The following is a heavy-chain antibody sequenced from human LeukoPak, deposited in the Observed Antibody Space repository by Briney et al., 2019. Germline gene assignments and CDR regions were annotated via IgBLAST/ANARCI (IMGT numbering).Heavy chain of an antibody. CDR2: ISSSSSYI. D-gene: IGHD6-13*01. J-gene: IGHJ4*02. V-gene: IGHV3-21*01. CDR1: GFTFSSYS. CDR3: ASLVDSSSWYDYFDY. Sequence: GGSLRLSCAASGFTFSSYSMNWVRQAPGRGLEWVSSISSSSSYIYYADSVKGRFTISRDNAKNSLYLQMNSLRAEDTAVYYCASLVDSSSWYDYFDYWGQGTLVTVSS.